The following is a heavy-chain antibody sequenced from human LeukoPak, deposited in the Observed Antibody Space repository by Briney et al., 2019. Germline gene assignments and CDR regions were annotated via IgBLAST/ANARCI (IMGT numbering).Heavy chain of an antibody. CDR3: ARDGSGWTLYYFDY. Sequence: GGSLRLSCAASGFTSSSYSMNWVRQAPGKGREWVSSISSSSSYIYYADSVKGRFTISRDNAKNSLYLQMNSLRAEDTAVYYSARDGSGWTLYYFDYWGQGTLVTVSS. J-gene: IGHJ4*02. CDR2: ISSSSSYI. V-gene: IGHV3-21*01. D-gene: IGHD6-19*01. CDR1: GFTSSSYS.